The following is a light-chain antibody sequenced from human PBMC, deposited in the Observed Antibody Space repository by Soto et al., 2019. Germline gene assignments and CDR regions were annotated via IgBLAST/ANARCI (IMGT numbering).Light chain of an antibody. CDR3: SSYTSNSTPYV. J-gene: IGLJ1*01. V-gene: IGLV2-14*01. CDR2: EVS. Sequence: QSALTQPASVSGSPGQSITLSCTGTISDVGGYNYVSWYQHHPGKAPKLMIYEVSNRPSGVSNRFSGSKSGNTASLTISGLQAEDEADYYCSSYTSNSTPYVFGTGTKVTV. CDR1: ISDVGGYNY.